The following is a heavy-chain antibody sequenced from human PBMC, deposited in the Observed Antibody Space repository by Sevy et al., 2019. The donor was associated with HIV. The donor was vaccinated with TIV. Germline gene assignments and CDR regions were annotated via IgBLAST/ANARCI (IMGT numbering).Heavy chain of an antibody. D-gene: IGHD3-22*01. CDR3: ARAYRHGEGNYYKYYYYAMDV. V-gene: IGHV3-20*04. CDR2: VNWNGGST. J-gene: IGHJ6*02. Sequence: GGSLRLSCATSGFNFDDYAMSWVRQAPGKGLEWVSGVNWNGGSTAYADSVRGRFTITRDTAKKSVFLQMNSLRAEDTALIYCARAYRHGEGNYYKYYYYAMDVWGQGTTVTVSS. CDR1: GFNFDDYA.